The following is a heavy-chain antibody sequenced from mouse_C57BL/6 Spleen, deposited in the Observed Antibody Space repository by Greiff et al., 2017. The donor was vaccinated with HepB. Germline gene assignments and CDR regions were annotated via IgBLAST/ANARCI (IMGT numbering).Heavy chain of an antibody. V-gene: IGHV2-2*01. CDR3: APQINWYFDV. CDR1: GFSLTSYG. D-gene: IGHD2-4*01. CDR2: IWSGGST. J-gene: IGHJ1*03. Sequence: VKLKQSGPGLVQPSQSLSITCTVSGFSLTSYGVHWVRQAPGKGLEWLGVIWSGGSTDYNAALISRLSISKDNSKSQVFFKMNSLQADDTAIYYCAPQINWYFDVWGTGTTVTVSS.